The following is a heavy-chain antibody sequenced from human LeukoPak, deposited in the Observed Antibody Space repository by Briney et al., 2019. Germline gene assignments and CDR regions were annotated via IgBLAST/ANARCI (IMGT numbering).Heavy chain of an antibody. D-gene: IGHD6-13*01. CDR2: IYTSGST. J-gene: IGHJ4*02. Sequence: PSETMSLTCTVSGGSISSGSYYWSWIRQPAGKGLEWIGRIYTSGSTNYNPSLKSRVTISVDTSKNQFSLKLSSVTAADTAVYYCARTAAAGPYFDYWGQGTLVTVSS. V-gene: IGHV4-61*02. CDR3: ARTAAAGPYFDY. CDR1: GGSISSGSYY.